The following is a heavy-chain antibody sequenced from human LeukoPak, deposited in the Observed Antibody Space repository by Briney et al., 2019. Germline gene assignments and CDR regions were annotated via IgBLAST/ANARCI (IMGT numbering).Heavy chain of an antibody. J-gene: IGHJ6*03. CDR1: GGSISSYY. D-gene: IGHD6-13*01. CDR3: ARMKYSSSWYDNYYYYYYMDV. Sequence: SETLSLTCTVSGGSISSYYWSWIRQPPGKGLEWIGYIYYSGSTNYNPSLKSRVTISLDTSNNQVSLRLSSVTAADTAVYYCARMKYSSSWYDNYYYYYYMDVWGKGTTVTVSS. V-gene: IGHV4-59*01. CDR2: IYYSGST.